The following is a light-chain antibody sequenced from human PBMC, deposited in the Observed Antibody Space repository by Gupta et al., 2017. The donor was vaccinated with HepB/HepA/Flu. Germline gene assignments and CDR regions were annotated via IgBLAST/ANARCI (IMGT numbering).Light chain of an antibody. Sequence: SSVLTPPPSVSVRLGKTARITRGGNNIRSKSGQWYHQKPGQAPVMVVKDDSDRPAVSPEQFSGCNSGNKATLTISRVEAGDDADYYCHVWDSSSDQGVFGGGTKLTVL. CDR2: DDS. CDR1: NIRSKS. V-gene: IGLV3-21*03. J-gene: IGLJ2*01. CDR3: HVWDSSSDQGV.